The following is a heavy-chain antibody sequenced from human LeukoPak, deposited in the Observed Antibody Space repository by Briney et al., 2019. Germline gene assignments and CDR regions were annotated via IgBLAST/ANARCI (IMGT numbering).Heavy chain of an antibody. Sequence: GGSLRLSCAASGLTFCSYSMNWVRQAPGKGLEWVSSISSVSSYIYYADSVKGRFTVSRDNAKNSLYLQMNSLRAEDTAVYYCARGDVDTAMTTYYYYGMDVWGQGTTVTVSS. CDR2: ISSVSSYI. CDR1: GLTFCSYS. V-gene: IGHV3-21*01. J-gene: IGHJ6*02. CDR3: ARGDVDTAMTTYYYYGMDV. D-gene: IGHD5-18*01.